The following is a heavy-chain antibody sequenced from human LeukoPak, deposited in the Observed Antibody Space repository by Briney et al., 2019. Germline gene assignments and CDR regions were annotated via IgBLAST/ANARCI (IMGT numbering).Heavy chain of an antibody. V-gene: IGHV3-53*01. Sequence: GGSLRLSCAASGFTVSSNYMSWVRQAPGKGLEWVSVIYSGGSTYYADSVKGRFTISRDNSKNTLYLQMNSLRAEDTAVYYCARDHQLDAFDIWGQGTMVTVSS. D-gene: IGHD1-1*01. CDR2: IYSGGST. CDR3: ARDHQLDAFDI. J-gene: IGHJ3*02. CDR1: GFTVSSNY.